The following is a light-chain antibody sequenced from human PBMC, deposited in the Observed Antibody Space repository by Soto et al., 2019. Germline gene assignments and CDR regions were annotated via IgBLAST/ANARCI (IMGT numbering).Light chain of an antibody. J-gene: IGKJ2*01. V-gene: IGKV1-39*01. CDR3: QQSYTTPHT. Sequence: DIQMTQSPSALSASVGDRVTITCRASQSIVSHLNWYQQKSGKAPKLLIFAASSLQSGVPSRVSCSGVGTDFTLTISSLQPEDFATDYCQQSYTTPHTFGRGTKLEIK. CDR1: QSIVSH. CDR2: AAS.